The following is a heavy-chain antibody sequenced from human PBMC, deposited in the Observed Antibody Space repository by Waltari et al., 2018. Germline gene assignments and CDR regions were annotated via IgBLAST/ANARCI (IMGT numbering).Heavy chain of an antibody. CDR3: ARDTATALDS. Sequence: EVQLVESGGGLVQPGGSLRLSCVASGFTFTDHYMDWVRQAPGQGLEWISRTKNKANSHITDYAASVKGRFIASRYDSKNSLYWQMNNLKTEDTAVYYCARDTATALDSWTQGTLVTVSA. V-gene: IGHV3-72*01. J-gene: IGHJ4*02. D-gene: IGHD1-1*01. CDR2: TKNKANSHIT. CDR1: GFTFTDHY.